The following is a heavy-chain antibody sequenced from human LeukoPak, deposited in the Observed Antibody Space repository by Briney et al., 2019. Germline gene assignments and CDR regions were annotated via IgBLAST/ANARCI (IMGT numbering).Heavy chain of an antibody. CDR2: VNQDGSDK. Sequence: GGSLRLSCAASGFSLSNYWMSWVRQAPGKGLEWVANVNQDGSDKYYVDSVMGRFTISKDNAKNSVYLQMNSLRPEDTAIYYCAWYGVTHGLDVWGQGTTVTVSS. CDR3: AWYGVTHGLDV. CDR1: GFSLSNYW. J-gene: IGHJ6*02. V-gene: IGHV3-7*01. D-gene: IGHD3-10*01.